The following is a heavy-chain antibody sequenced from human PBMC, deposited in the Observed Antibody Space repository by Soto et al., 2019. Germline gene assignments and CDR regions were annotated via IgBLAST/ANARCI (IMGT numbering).Heavy chain of an antibody. Sequence: QVQLVQSGAEVKKPGASVKVSCRVSGYTFTSYGISWVRRAPGQGPEWMGRISTYNGNTNYVQKLQGRVTMTTDTSTNTAYMELRSLRYDDTAVYYCAIDPGYSTTWHQAFDIWGQGTMVTVSS. D-gene: IGHD6-13*01. V-gene: IGHV1-18*01. CDR1: GYTFTSYG. CDR2: ISTYNGNT. CDR3: AIDPGYSTTWHQAFDI. J-gene: IGHJ3*02.